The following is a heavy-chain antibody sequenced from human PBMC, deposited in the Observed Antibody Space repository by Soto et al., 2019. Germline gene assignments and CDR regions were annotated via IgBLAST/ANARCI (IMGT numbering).Heavy chain of an antibody. CDR1: GFTFSNHA. J-gene: IGHJ6*02. CDR2: VSASGVST. V-gene: IGHV3-23*01. D-gene: IGHD1-1*01. CDR3: AKQLSVYQYYGMYV. Sequence: EVQLLESGGGLVQPGGSLILSCASSGFTFSNHAMTWVRQAPGKGLEWVSAVSASGVSTYYADSVKGRFTISRDTSKNTLYLQMNSLRAEDTAVYYCAKQLSVYQYYGMYVWGQWTTVTVSS.